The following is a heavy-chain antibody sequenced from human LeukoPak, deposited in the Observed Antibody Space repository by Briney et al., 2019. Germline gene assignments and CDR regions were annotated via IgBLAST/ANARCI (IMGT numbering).Heavy chain of an antibody. CDR3: AREDYCSGGSCYSGYFQH. J-gene: IGHJ1*01. V-gene: IGHV4-59*01. CDR2: IYYSGTT. Sequence: PSETLSLTCTVSGGSISSYYWSWIRQPPGKGLEWIGYIYYSGTTNYNPSLKGRVTISVDTSKNQFSLKLSSVTAADTAVYYCAREDYCSGGSCYSGYFQHWGQGTLVTVSS. CDR1: GGSISSYY. D-gene: IGHD2-15*01.